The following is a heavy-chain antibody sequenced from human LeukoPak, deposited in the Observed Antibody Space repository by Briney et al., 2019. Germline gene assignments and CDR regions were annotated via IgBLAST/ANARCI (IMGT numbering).Heavy chain of an antibody. D-gene: IGHD4-23*01. J-gene: IGHJ5*02. CDR3: ARDGGSNNYWFDP. V-gene: IGHV4-34*01. Sequence: SETLSLTCTVYGGSFSVYYWIWIRQPPGKGVEWIGEINHSGRTNYNPSLKSRVTISVDTSKNEFSLKLSSVTAADTAVYYCARDGGSNNYWFDPWGQGTLVTVSS. CDR2: INHSGRT. CDR1: GGSFSVYY.